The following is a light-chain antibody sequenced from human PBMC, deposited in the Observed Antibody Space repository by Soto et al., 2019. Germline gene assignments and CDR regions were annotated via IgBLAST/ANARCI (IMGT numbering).Light chain of an antibody. Sequence: DIVMTQSPDSLAVSLGGRATITCQSSQSVLYNSHKQNSLAWYQQKPGQPPKRLIYWATTRESGVPDRGIGSGSGAGYTRTFSSLQAEDVSVYDCQQYYSTPWAVGQGTKVVLK. CDR3: QQYYSTPWA. V-gene: IGKV4-1*01. CDR2: WAT. J-gene: IGKJ1*01. CDR1: QSVLYNSHKQNS.